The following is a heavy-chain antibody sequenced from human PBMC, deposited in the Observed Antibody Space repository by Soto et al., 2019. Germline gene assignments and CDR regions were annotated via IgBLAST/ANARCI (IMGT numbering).Heavy chain of an antibody. CDR2: IFGDGNT. CDR1: EFNVTHGH. D-gene: IGHD4-17*01. CDR3: AGDWNGDKYFDY. V-gene: IGHV3-53*01. J-gene: IGHJ4*02. Sequence: ELQLVESGGGLSQPGGSLRLACAASEFNVTHGHTNWVRQAPGKGLEWVSVIFGDGNTKYGDSVRGRFTISRDTSKNTVYLQMNSLRAEDTAVYYCAGDWNGDKYFDYWDQGTLVTVS.